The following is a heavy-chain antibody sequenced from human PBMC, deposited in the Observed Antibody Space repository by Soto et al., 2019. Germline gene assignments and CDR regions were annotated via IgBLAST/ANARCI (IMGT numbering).Heavy chain of an antibody. V-gene: IGHV4-34*01. CDR2: INHRGST. CDR1: GGSFSGYY. D-gene: IGHD1-7*01. Sequence: PSETLSLTCAVYGGSFSGYYWSWIRQPPGKGLEWIGEINHRGSTSYNPSLKSRVTISVDTSRNQFSLKMSSVTAADTAVYYCARFLDPGTTSAAVDYWGQGTLVTVSS. J-gene: IGHJ4*02. CDR3: ARFLDPGTTSAAVDY.